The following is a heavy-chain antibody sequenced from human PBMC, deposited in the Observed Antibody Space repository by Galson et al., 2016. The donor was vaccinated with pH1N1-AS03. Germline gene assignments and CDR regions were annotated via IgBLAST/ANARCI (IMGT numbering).Heavy chain of an antibody. Sequence: SLRLSCAASGFTFSSYSVNWVRQAPGKGLEWVSSISSRSSDIYYADSVKGRFTISRDNVRRSLYLQMNSLRAEDTAVYYCATNIEQRYTMKWYKFDHWGPGTLRTVSS. J-gene: IGHJ4*02. CDR1: GFTFSSYS. CDR3: ATNIEQRYTMKWYKFDH. D-gene: IGHD1-1*01. V-gene: IGHV3-21*01. CDR2: ISSRSSDI.